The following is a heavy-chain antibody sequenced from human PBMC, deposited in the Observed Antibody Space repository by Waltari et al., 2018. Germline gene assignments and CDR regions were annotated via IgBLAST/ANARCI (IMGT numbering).Heavy chain of an antibody. V-gene: IGHV4-38-2*01. J-gene: IGHJ3*02. CDR3: ARVSMGTITSSDAFDI. CDR2: IPHGGNV. D-gene: IGHD2-2*01. CDR1: GYSISSAYY. Sequence: QVQLQESGPGLVKPSETLSLTCAVSGYSISSAYYWGWIRQPPGKGLGWIGSIPHGGNVYNNPSRKSRVTVSLDTSKNQISLKLTSMTAADTAVYYCARVSMGTITSSDAFDIWGPGTMVTVSS.